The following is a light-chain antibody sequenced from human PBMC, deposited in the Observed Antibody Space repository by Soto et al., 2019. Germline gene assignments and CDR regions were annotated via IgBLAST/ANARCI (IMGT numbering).Light chain of an antibody. CDR2: KAS. CDR1: QSISSW. J-gene: IGKJ1*01. Sequence: DIQMTQSPSTLSASVGDRVTITCRASQSISSWLVWYQQKPGKAPKPLIFKASSLESGVPSRFSGSGSGTEFTLTISSLQPVDFATYYCQQYNSYPWTFGQGTKVEIK. CDR3: QQYNSYPWT. V-gene: IGKV1-5*03.